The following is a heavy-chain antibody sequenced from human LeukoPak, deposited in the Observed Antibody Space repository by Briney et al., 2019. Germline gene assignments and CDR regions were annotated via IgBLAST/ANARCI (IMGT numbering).Heavy chain of an antibody. Sequence: GSLRLSCAASGFTFSSYGMHWVRQAPGKGLEWVAVIWYDGSNKYYADSVKGRFTISRDNSKNTLYLQMNSLRAEDTAVYYCARSIVVVTSGPSDAFDIWGQGTMVTVSS. V-gene: IGHV3-33*01. J-gene: IGHJ3*02. D-gene: IGHD2-21*02. CDR3: ARSIVVVTSGPSDAFDI. CDR2: IWYDGSNK. CDR1: GFTFSSYG.